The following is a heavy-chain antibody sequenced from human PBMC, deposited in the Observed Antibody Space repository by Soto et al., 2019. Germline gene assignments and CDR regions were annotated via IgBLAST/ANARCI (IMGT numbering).Heavy chain of an antibody. V-gene: IGHV1-2*04. CDR2: INPNSGGT. CDR1: GYTFTGYY. Sequence: ASVKVSCKASGYTFTGYYMHWVRQAPRQGLEWMGWINPNSGGTNYAQKFQGWVTMTRDTSISTAYMELSRLRSDDTAVYYCARGLRDYYYMDVWGKGTTVTVPS. J-gene: IGHJ6*03. CDR3: ARGLRDYYYMDV.